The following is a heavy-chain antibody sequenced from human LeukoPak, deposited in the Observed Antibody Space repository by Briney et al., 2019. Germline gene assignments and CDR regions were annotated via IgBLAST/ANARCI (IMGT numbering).Heavy chain of an antibody. CDR2: IYYSGST. D-gene: IGHD6-13*01. CDR3: ARGIAAAGNFDY. CDR1: GGSISSYY. V-gene: IGHV4-59*01. J-gene: IGHJ4*02. Sequence: SETLSLTCTVSGGSISSYYWSWIRQPPGKGLEWIGYIYYSGSTNYNPSLRSRVTISVDTSKNQFSLKLSSVTAADTAVYYCARGIAAAGNFDYWGQGTLVTVSS.